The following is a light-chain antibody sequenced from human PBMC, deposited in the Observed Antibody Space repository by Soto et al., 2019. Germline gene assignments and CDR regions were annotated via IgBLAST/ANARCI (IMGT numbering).Light chain of an antibody. CDR2: AAS. V-gene: IGKV1-27*01. CDR3: QKYNSAAT. J-gene: IGKJ4*01. Sequence: DIPMTQYPSSLSASVGDRVTITCRASQGMRNYLAWYQQKPGKVPKLLIYAASTLQSGVPSRFSGSGSGTDFTLTISSLQPEDVATYYCQKYNSAATFGGGTNVEIK. CDR1: QGMRNY.